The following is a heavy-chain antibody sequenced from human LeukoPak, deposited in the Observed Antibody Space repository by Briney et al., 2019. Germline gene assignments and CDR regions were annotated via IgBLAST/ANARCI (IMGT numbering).Heavy chain of an antibody. J-gene: IGHJ4*02. CDR1: GGSISSGSYY. V-gene: IGHV4-61*01. D-gene: IGHD5-18*01. CDR3: ARMDTAMVTFGY. Sequence: SETLSLTCTVSGGSISSGSYYWSWIRQPPGKGLEWIRYIYYSGSTNYNPSLKSRVTISVDTSKNQFSLKLSSVTAADTAVYYCARMDTAMVTFGYWGQGTLVTVSS. CDR2: IYYSGST.